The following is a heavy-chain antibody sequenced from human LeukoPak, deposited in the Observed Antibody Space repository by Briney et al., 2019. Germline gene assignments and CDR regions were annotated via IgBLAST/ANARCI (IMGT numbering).Heavy chain of an antibody. CDR2: ISGSGGSI. J-gene: IGHJ4*02. V-gene: IGHV3-23*01. CDR1: GFTFSSYA. Sequence: GGSLRLSCAASGFTFSSYAMSWVRQAPGKGLEWVSAISGSGGSIYYADSVKGRFTISRDNSKNTPYLQMNSLRAEDTAVYYCAKEGELRFLEWPFDYWGQGTLVTVSS. CDR3: AKEGELRFLEWPFDY. D-gene: IGHD3-3*01.